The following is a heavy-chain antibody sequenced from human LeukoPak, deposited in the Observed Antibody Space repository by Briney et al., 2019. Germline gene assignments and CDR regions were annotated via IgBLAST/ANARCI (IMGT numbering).Heavy chain of an antibody. CDR2: IIPIFGTA. J-gene: IGHJ6*03. V-gene: IGHV1-69*05. CDR1: GGTFSSYA. CDR3: ARVGDFHYYYYYYMDV. D-gene: IGHD2-21*02. Sequence: ASVKVSCKASGGTFSSYAISWVRQAPGQGLEWMGGIIPIFGTANYAQKFQGRVTITTDESTSTAYMELSSLRSEDTAVYYCARVGDFHYYYYYYMDVWGKGTTVTVSS.